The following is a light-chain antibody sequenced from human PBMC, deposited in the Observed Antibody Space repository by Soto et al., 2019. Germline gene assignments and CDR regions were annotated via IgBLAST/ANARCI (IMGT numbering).Light chain of an antibody. Sequence: HSALTQPASVSGSPGQSITISCTGTSSDVGGYNYVSWYQQPPGKAPKLMIYEVSNRPSGVSNRFSGSKSGNTASLTISGLQAEDEADYYCSSYTSSSTYVFGTGTKLTVL. CDR3: SSYTSSSTYV. CDR1: SSDVGGYNY. J-gene: IGLJ1*01. CDR2: EVS. V-gene: IGLV2-14*01.